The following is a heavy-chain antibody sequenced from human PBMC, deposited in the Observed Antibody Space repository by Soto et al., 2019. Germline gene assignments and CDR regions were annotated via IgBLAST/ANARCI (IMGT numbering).Heavy chain of an antibody. V-gene: IGHV3-30*18. CDR2: ISYDGSNK. CDR3: AKDSGYSSGWYHYYYYGMDV. J-gene: IGHJ6*02. D-gene: IGHD6-19*01. CDR1: GFTFSSYG. Sequence: GGSLRLSCAASGFTFSSYGMHWFRQAPGKGLDWVAVISYDGSNKYYADSVKGRFTISRDNSKNTLYLQMNSLRAEDTAAYYCAKDSGYSSGWYHYYYYGMDVWGQGTTVTVSS.